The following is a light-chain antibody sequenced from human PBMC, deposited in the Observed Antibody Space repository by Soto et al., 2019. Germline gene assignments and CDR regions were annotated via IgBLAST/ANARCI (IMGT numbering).Light chain of an antibody. CDR3: HHYNTYST. Sequence: DVHVTQSPSFLSASVGDRVXXXXRPSQAVPNNMAWYQQKPGKPPKLLIYAASRLQSGVPSRFSGRGSGTEFTLTISSLQPDDFATYYCHHYNTYSTFGQGTKVDIK. J-gene: IGKJ1*01. CDR2: AAS. CDR1: QAVPNN. V-gene: IGKV1-9*01.